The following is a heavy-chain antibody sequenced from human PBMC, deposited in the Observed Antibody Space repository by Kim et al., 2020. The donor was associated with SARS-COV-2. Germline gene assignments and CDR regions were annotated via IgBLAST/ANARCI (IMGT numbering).Heavy chain of an antibody. D-gene: IGHD2-2*01. Sequence: GGSLRLSCAAPGFIFSSYAMHWVRQAPGKGLEWMAVISYDGKNTYYADSVKGRFTSSRDNSKNTMFLQLNSLRPEDTAVYYCARALLGYQLLSSFDYWGQGTLVTVSS. CDR1: GFIFSSYA. V-gene: IGHV3-30*04. CDR2: ISYDGKNT. J-gene: IGHJ4*02. CDR3: ARALLGYQLLSSFDY.